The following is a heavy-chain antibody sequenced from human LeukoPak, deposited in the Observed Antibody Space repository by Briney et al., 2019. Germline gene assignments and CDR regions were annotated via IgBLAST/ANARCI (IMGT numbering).Heavy chain of an antibody. J-gene: IGHJ4*02. D-gene: IGHD4-17*01. CDR2: ISSSGSTI. Sequence: GGSLRLSCAASGFTFSSYEMNWVRQAPGKGLEWVSYISSSGSTIYYADSVKGRFTISRDNAKNSLYLQMNSLRAEDTAVYYCARDRFLYGYTPLDYWGQGTLVTVSS. CDR3: ARDRFLYGYTPLDY. V-gene: IGHV3-48*03. CDR1: GFTFSSYE.